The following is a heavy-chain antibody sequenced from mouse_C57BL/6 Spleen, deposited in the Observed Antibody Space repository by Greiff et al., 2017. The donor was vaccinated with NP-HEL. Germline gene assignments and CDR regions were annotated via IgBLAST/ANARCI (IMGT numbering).Heavy chain of an antibody. V-gene: IGHV5-9-1*02. D-gene: IGHD2-2*01. CDR2: ISSGGDYI. CDR1: GFTFSSYA. J-gene: IGHJ3*01. Sequence: EVQLVESGEGLVKPGGSLKLSCAASGFTFSSYAMSWVRQTPEKRLEWVAYISSGGDYIYYADTVKGRFTISRDNARNTLYLQMSSLKSEDTAMYYCTRDPGVTTGAGFAYWGQGTLVTVSA. CDR3: TRDPGVTTGAGFAY.